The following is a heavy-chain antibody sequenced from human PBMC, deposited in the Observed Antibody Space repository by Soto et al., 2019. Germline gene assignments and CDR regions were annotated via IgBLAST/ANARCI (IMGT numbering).Heavy chain of an antibody. J-gene: IGHJ5*02. CDR1: GYTFTSYD. Sequence: QVQLVQSGAEVKKPGASVKVSCKASGYTFTSYDINWVRQATGQGLEGMGWMNPNSGNTGYAQKFEGSVXXTXNXXIGTAYMELSSLRSEDPAVYYCARGVDQLLNWFDPWGQGTLVTVSS. V-gene: IGHV1-8*01. CDR3: ARGVDQLLNWFDP. D-gene: IGHD2-2*01. CDR2: MNPNSGNT.